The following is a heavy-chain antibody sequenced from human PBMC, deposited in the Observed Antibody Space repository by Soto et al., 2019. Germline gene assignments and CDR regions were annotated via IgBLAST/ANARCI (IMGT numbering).Heavy chain of an antibody. J-gene: IGHJ4*02. CDR1: GFTFSRYW. V-gene: IGHV3-74*01. CDR3: ARGVPAYSTSWYYY. Sequence: EVQLMESGGGFLQPGGSLRLSCAASGFTFSRYWMHWVRQAPGKGLVWVSRIDGDGSSSIYADSVKGRFTVSRDNAKNWQYLQMNSLRPEDKAVDYCARGVPAYSTSWYYYWGQGTLVTVSS. CDR2: IDGDGSSS. D-gene: IGHD6-13*01.